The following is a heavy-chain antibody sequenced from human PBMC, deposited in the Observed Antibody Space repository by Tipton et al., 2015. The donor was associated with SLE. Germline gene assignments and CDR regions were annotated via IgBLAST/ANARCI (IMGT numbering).Heavy chain of an antibody. CDR2: IYHSGST. V-gene: IGHV4-59*12. J-gene: IGHJ4*02. CDR1: GGSMTNYY. D-gene: IGHD3-22*01. CDR3: ARGGYYDSSGYFDY. Sequence: TLSLTCIVSGGSMTNYYWSWIRQPPGKGLEWIGYIYHSGSTYHNPSLKSRVTISVDRSKNQFSLKLSSVTAADTAVYYCARGGYYDSSGYFDYWGQGTLVTVSS.